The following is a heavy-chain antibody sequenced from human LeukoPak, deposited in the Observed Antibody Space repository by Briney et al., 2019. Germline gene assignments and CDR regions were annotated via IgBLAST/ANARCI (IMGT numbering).Heavy chain of an antibody. J-gene: IGHJ4*02. D-gene: IGHD3-16*02. CDR3: TTESILYDYVWGSYRYPTYYFDY. CDR1: GFTFSNAW. V-gene: IGHV3-15*01. Sequence: PGGSLRLSCAASGFTFSNAWMSWVRQAPGKGLEWVGRIKSKTDGGTTDYAAPVKGRFTISRDDSKNTLYLQMNSLKTEDTAVYYCTTESILYDYVWGSYRYPTYYFDYWGQGTLVTVSS. CDR2: IKSKTDGGTT.